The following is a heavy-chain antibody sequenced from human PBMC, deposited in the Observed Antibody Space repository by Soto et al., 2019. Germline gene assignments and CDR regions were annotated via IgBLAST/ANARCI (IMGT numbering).Heavy chain of an antibody. CDR1: GGSISNGGYY. J-gene: IGHJ4*02. D-gene: IGHD3-9*01. Sequence: SETLSLTCTVSGGSISNGGYYWSWIRQHPGKGLEWIGYIYYSGSTYYNPSLKSRVTISVDTSKNQFSLKLTSVTAADTAVYYCARGMAEEQIFYYFDYWGQGALVTVSS. V-gene: IGHV4-31*03. CDR3: ARGMAEEQIFYYFDY. CDR2: IYYSGST.